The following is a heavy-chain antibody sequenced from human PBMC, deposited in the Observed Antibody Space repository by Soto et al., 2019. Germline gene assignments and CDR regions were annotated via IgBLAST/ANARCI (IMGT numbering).Heavy chain of an antibody. CDR2: IYHSRST. D-gene: IGHD3-22*01. J-gene: IGHJ4*02. CDR3: ARQSYDSSGYYPDY. V-gene: IGHV4-4*02. CDR1: GGSLSSSHW. Sequence: SATLSLTCVVPGGSLSSSHWWSWIRQSPGKGLEWIGEIYHSRSTNYNPSLRTRVTISVDKSKNQFSLKLSSVTAADTAVYYCARQSYDSSGYYPDYWGQGTLVTVS.